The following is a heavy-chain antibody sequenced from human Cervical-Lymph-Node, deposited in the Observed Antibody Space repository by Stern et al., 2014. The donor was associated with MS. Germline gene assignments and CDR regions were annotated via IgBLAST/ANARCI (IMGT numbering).Heavy chain of an antibody. D-gene: IGHD1-26*01. J-gene: IGHJ5*02. CDR1: GYIFSRDD. Sequence: QMQLVQSGAEVKKPGASVKVSCKASGYIFSRDDINWVRQASGKGLEWMSWIHPDSGDTGYAQKFQGRVTLTRDTSINTAYMEMTSLTSDDTAIYYCTKAWESWGQGTLITVSS. CDR3: TKAWES. CDR2: IHPDSGDT. V-gene: IGHV1-8*01.